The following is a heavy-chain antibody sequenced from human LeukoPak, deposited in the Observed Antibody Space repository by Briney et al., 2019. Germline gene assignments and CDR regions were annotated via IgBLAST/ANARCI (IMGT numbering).Heavy chain of an antibody. D-gene: IGHD3-22*01. V-gene: IGHV3-7*01. Sequence: GGSLRLSCAASGFTFSSYWMSWVRQAPGKGLEWVANIKQDGSEKYYVDSVKGRFTISRDNAKNSLYLQMNSLRAEDTAVYYCARDRQNYYDSSGYFGWRYWGQGTLVTVSS. J-gene: IGHJ4*02. CDR1: GFTFSSYW. CDR2: IKQDGSEK. CDR3: ARDRQNYYDSSGYFGWRY.